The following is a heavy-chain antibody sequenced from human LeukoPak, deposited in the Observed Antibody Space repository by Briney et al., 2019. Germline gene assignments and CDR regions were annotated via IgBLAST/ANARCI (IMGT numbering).Heavy chain of an antibody. D-gene: IGHD1-14*01. CDR3: ARVDISSVTGTIDY. J-gene: IGHJ4*02. Sequence: PGGSLRLSCAASGFTSTTYSMNWVRQAPGKGLEWVSSISSSSSYIYYADSVKGRFTISRDNAKNSLYLQMNSLRAEDTAVYYCARVDISSVTGTIDYWGQGTLVTVSS. CDR2: ISSSSSYI. CDR1: GFTSTTYS. V-gene: IGHV3-21*01.